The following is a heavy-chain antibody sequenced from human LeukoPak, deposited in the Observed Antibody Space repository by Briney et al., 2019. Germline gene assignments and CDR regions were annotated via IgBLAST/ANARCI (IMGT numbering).Heavy chain of an antibody. Sequence: ASVKVSCKASGYTFTNYGITWVRQAPGQGLEWMAWISPYNGNTNYPQKFQGRVTMTTDTSTSTAYMELRSLRSDDTALYYCATEGGWQPTDYGDHVYWGQGTLVTVSS. J-gene: IGHJ4*02. D-gene: IGHD4-17*01. CDR2: ISPYNGNT. CDR3: ATEGGWQPTDYGDHVY. V-gene: IGHV1-18*01. CDR1: GYTFTNYG.